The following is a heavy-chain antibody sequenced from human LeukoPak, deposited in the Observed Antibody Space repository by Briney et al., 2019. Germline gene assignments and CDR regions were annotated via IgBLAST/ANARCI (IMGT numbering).Heavy chain of an antibody. CDR2: IIPFLPVA. J-gene: IGHJ6*02. CDR3: ARGKDTVMAGDYYCGMDV. V-gene: IGHV1-69*04. Sequence: SVKVSCMASGGTFSSYAISWVRQAPGQGLEWMGRIIPFLPVANYAQKFQGRVTISADKSTSTAYMELSSLRSEDTAVYYCARGKDTVMAGDYYCGMDVWGQGTTVTVSS. D-gene: IGHD5-18*01. CDR1: GGTFSSYA.